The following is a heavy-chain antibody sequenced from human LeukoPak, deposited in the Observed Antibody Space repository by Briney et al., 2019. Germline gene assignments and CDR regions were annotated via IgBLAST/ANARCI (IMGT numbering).Heavy chain of an antibody. CDR3: ASLRGGVQLWGD. Sequence: PSETLSLTCTVSSGSFSSSSYFCGWIRQSPGMGLEWIATINYSGTTYYNPSLKSRVTPSLDTSRNPFSPKLRSVTPADTAVCYCASLRGGVQLWGDWGQGALVTVSS. D-gene: IGHD3-10*01. V-gene: IGHV4-39*01. CDR1: SGSFSSSSYF. CDR2: INYSGTT. J-gene: IGHJ4*01.